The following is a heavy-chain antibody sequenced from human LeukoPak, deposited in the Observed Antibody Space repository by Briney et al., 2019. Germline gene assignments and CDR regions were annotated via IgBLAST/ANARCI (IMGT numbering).Heavy chain of an antibody. CDR1: GYSFTSYW. CDR2: IYPGDSDT. J-gene: IGHJ6*02. CDR3: AISRRYYYYGMDV. Sequence: GESLKISCKGFGYSFTSYWIGWVRQMPGKGLEWMGIIYPGDSDTRYSPSFQGQVTISADKSISTAYLQWSSLKASDTAMYYCAISRRYYYYGMDVWGQGTTVTVSS. V-gene: IGHV5-51*01.